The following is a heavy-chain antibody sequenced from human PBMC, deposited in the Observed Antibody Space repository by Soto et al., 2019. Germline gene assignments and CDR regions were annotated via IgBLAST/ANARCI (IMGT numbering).Heavy chain of an antibody. J-gene: IGHJ4*02. CDR1: GFTFDSYA. V-gene: IGHV3-9*01. D-gene: IGHD2-2*01. CDR3: ARGYCSSTNCFLDN. CDR2: INWNGEKI. Sequence: EVQLVESGGGLVQPGRSLRLSCGASGFTFDSYAMHWVRQTPGKGLEWVSSINWNGEKIGYADSVEGRFTISRDNAKNSLYLQMNSLIPEDTALYYCARGYCSSTNCFLDNWGQGTLVTVSS.